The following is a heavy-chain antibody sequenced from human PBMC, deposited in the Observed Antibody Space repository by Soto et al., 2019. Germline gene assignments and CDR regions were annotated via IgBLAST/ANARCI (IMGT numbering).Heavy chain of an antibody. V-gene: IGHV3-23*01. J-gene: IGHJ4*02. D-gene: IGHD6-19*01. CDR3: ARGGSGWYPFDY. CDR1: GFALSNYA. CDR2: LTGGGDNP. Sequence: LXLSCAASGFALSNYAMSWVRQSPGKGLEWISSLTGGGDNPHYAESVKGRFTISRDNSKSALFLQINSLSDWDTAVYYCARGGSGWYPFDYWGQGALVTVSS.